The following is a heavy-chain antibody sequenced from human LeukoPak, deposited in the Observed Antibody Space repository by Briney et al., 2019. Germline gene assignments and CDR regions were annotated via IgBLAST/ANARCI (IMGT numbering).Heavy chain of an antibody. J-gene: IGHJ4*02. CDR1: RGSITNNNYF. CDR3: ARSSWLEY. D-gene: IGHD6-19*01. V-gene: IGHV4-39*07. CDR2: IFYSGTT. Sequence: SETLSLICSVSRGSITNNNYFWGWIRQSPAKGLEWIGNIFYSGTTYYNPSLPSLKGRITILVDTSKNQFSLKLSSVTAADTAVYYCARSSWLEYWGQGTLVTVSS.